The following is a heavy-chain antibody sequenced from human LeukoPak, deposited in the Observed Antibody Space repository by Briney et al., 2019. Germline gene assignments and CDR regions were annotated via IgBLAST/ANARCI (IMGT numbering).Heavy chain of an antibody. CDR3: ARRVHVPIYYYYYMDV. J-gene: IGHJ6*03. V-gene: IGHV3-48*04. Sequence: PGGSLRLSCAASGFTFSSYSMNWVRQAPGKGLEWVSYISSSSSTIYYADSVKGRFTIYRDNAKNSLYLQMNSLRAEDTAVYYCARRVHVPIYYYYYMDVWGKGTTVTVSS. CDR1: GFTFSSYS. D-gene: IGHD1-1*01. CDR2: ISSSSSTI.